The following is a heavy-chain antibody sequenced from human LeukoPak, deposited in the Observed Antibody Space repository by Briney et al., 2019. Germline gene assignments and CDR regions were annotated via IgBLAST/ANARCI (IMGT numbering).Heavy chain of an antibody. CDR2: IWHDGSNK. D-gene: IGHD6-25*01. CDR1: GFTFSSYG. J-gene: IGHJ6*02. CDR3: ARGSGAAYDYYGMDV. Sequence: GGSLRLSCAASGFTFSSYGMHWVRQAPGKGLEWVAVIWHDGSNKYYADSVKGRFTISRDNSKNTLYLQMNSLRAEDTAVYYCARGSGAAYDYYGMDVWGQGTTVTVSS. V-gene: IGHV3-33*01.